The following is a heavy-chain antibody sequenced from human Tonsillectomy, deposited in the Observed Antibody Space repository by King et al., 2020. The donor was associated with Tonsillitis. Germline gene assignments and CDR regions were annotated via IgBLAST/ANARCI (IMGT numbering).Heavy chain of an antibody. V-gene: IGHV3-21*01. J-gene: IGHJ5*02. D-gene: IGHD3-3*01. CDR2: ISSSGTYI. Sequence: VQLVESGGGLVKPGGSLRLSCAASGFTFISYTMTWVRQAPGQGLEWVSSISSSGTYIFYSGSLKDRFTISRDNAKNSLFLQMYSLRAAETAVYYRARDFNDFWSGYYNHWGQGTLVTVSS. CDR1: GFTFISYT. CDR3: ARDFNDFWSGYYNH.